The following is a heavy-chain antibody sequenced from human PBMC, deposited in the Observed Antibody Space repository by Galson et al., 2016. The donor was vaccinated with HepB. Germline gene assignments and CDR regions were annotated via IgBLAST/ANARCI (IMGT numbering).Heavy chain of an antibody. V-gene: IGHV3-21*01. J-gene: IGHJ3*01. CDR3: ARETGSYYAFDR. CDR1: DFTLSTYS. CDR2: IRRGDNYI. Sequence: SLRLSCAASDFTLSTYSMNWVRQAPGKGLEWVTSIRRGDNYIFYADSVKGRFTISRDNAKNALYRKMNTMGAYDTAVYYCARETGSYYAFDRWGQGTMVTFSS. D-gene: IGHD3-10*01.